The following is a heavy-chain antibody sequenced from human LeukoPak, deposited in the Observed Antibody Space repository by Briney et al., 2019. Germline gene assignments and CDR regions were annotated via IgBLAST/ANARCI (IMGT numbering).Heavy chain of an antibody. D-gene: IGHD3-9*01. J-gene: IGHJ5*02. V-gene: IGHV4-34*01. CDR3: ARAVLRYFDRLLAYNWFDP. CDR2: INHSGST. CDR1: GGSFSGYY. Sequence: SETLSLTCAVYGGSFSGYYWSWIRQPPGKGLEGIGEINHSGSTNYNPSLKSRVTISVDTSKNQFSLKLSSVTAADTAVYYCARAVLRYFDRLLAYNWFDPWGQGTLVTVSS.